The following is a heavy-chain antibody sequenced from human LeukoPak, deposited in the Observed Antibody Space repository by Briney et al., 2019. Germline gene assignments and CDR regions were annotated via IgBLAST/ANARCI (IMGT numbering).Heavy chain of an antibody. D-gene: IGHD3-9*01. V-gene: IGHV3-30*03. CDR2: ISYDGSNK. CDR1: GFTFSSYG. Sequence: GGSLRLSCAASGFTFSSYGMHWVRQAPGKGLEWVAVISYDGSNKYYADSVKGRFTISRDNSKNTLYLQMNSLRAEDTAVYYCARALRYFDWLSFNDAFDIWGQGTMVTVSS. J-gene: IGHJ3*02. CDR3: ARALRYFDWLSFNDAFDI.